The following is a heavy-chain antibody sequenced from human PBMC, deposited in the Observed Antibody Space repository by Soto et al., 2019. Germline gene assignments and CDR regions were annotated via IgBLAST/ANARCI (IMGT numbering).Heavy chain of an antibody. CDR1: MFSISPSAMR. CDR2: IDWDDDK. D-gene: IGHD3-16*02. Sequence: FGLLLVTFPPPLTHTCIFSMFSISPSAMRVLRIRQPPGKALEWLARIDWDDDKFYSTSLKTRLTISKDTSKNQVVLTMTNMDPVDTATSYCARIFYRTGFDDWGQGTLVTVSS. V-gene: IGHV2-70*04. J-gene: IGHJ4*02. CDR3: ARIFYRTGFDD.